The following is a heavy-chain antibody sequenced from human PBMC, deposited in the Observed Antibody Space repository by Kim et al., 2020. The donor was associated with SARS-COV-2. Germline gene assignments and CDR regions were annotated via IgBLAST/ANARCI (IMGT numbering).Heavy chain of an antibody. Sequence: GGSLRLSCAASGFTFNTYWMSWVRQAPGKGLEWVANIKQDGSEKYYVDSVKGRFTISRDNAKNSLYLQMNSLRAEDTAVYYCATEGRGSFGYWGQGTLVTVSS. CDR2: IKQDGSEK. D-gene: IGHD1-26*01. CDR1: GFTFNTYW. V-gene: IGHV3-7*01. J-gene: IGHJ4*02. CDR3: ATEGRGSFGY.